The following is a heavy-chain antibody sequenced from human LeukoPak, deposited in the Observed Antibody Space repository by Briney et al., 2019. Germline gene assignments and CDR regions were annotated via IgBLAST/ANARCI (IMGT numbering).Heavy chain of an antibody. V-gene: IGHV3-53*01. CDR2: IYSGGST. Sequence: GGSLRLSCAASGFTVSGNYMSWVRQAPGKGLEWVSVIYSGGSTYYADSVKGRFTISRDNSKNTLYLQMNSLRAEDTAVYYCARARRRNQNDAFDIWGQGTMVTVSS. D-gene: IGHD1-14*01. J-gene: IGHJ3*02. CDR3: ARARRRNQNDAFDI. CDR1: GFTVSGNY.